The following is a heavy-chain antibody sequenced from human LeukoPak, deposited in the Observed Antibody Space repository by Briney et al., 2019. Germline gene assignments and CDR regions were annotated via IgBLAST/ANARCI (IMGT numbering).Heavy chain of an antibody. CDR1: GFTFSNYA. D-gene: IGHD2-15*01. V-gene: IGHV3-48*02. J-gene: IGHJ3*02. Sequence: GGSLRLSCAASGFTFSNYALSWVRQAPGKGLEWVSYISSSSTIYYADSVKGRFTISRDNAKNSLYLQMNSLRDEDTAVYYCARDTYCSGGSCYNDAFDIWGQGTMVTVSS. CDR3: ARDTYCSGGSCYNDAFDI. CDR2: ISSSSTI.